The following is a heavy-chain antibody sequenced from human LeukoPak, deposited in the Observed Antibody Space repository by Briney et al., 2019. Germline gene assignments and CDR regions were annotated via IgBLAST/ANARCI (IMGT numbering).Heavy chain of an antibody. V-gene: IGHV3-33*01. CDR3: ARAPITSPFYFDY. J-gene: IGHJ4*02. CDR1: GLNFRYYG. Sequence: GRSLRLSCAASGLNFRYYGMHWVRQAPGKGLERVAVIWYDGSNEGYADSVKGRFTISRDNAKNSLYLQMDSLRAEDTALYYCARAPITSPFYFDYWGQGTLVTVSS. CDR2: IWYDGSNE. D-gene: IGHD2-2*01.